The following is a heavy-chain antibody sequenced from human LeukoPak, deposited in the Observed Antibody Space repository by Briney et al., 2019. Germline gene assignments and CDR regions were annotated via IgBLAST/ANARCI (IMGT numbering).Heavy chain of an antibody. V-gene: IGHV1-2*02. Sequence: ASVKVSCKASGYTFTGYYMHWVRQAPGQGLEWMGWINPNSGGTNYAQKLQGRVTMTTDTSTSTAYMELRSLRSDDTAVYYCARDSGYYYDSSGYYPFDYWGQGTLVTVSS. CDR3: ARDSGYYYDSSGYYPFDY. CDR2: INPNSGGT. D-gene: IGHD3-22*01. CDR1: GYTFTGYY. J-gene: IGHJ4*02.